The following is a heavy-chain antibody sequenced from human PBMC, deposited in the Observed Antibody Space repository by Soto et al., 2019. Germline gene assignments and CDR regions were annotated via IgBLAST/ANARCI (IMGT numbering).Heavy chain of an antibody. Sequence: VQLVETGGGLIQPGGSLRLSCAASGFTVSSNYMSWVRQAPGKGLEWVSVIYSGGSTYYADSVKGRFTISRDNSKNTLYLQMNSLRAEDTAVYYCARRSYCSSTSCYALDGAFDIWGQGTMVTVSS. CDR3: ARRSYCSSTSCYALDGAFDI. V-gene: IGHV3-53*02. CDR1: GFTVSSNY. J-gene: IGHJ3*02. D-gene: IGHD2-2*01. CDR2: IYSGGST.